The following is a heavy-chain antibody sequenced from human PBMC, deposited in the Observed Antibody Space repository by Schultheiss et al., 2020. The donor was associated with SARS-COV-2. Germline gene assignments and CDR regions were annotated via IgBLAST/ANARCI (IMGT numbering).Heavy chain of an antibody. CDR3: ARDSSGWYFDY. CDR1: GFTFSSYA. V-gene: IGHV3-23*01. J-gene: IGHJ4*02. CDR2: ISGSGGST. D-gene: IGHD6-19*01. Sequence: GGSLRISCAASGFTFSSYAMSWVRQAPGKGLEWVSAISGSGGSTYYADSVKGRFTISRDNSKNSLYLQMNSLRAEDTAVYYCARDSSGWYFDYWGQGTLVTVSS.